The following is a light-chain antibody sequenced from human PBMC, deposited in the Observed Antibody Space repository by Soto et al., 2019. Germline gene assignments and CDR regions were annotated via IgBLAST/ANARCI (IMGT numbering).Light chain of an antibody. Sequence: DIQMTQSPSTLSASVGDRVTITCRASQTISFSLAWYQQKPGKAPKLLIYDASTLQSGVPSRFSGSESGTEFILTISGLQPDDFATYYCQQYNSYSPWTFGQGTKVDIK. V-gene: IGKV1-5*01. CDR2: DAS. J-gene: IGKJ1*01. CDR1: QTISFS. CDR3: QQYNSYSPWT.